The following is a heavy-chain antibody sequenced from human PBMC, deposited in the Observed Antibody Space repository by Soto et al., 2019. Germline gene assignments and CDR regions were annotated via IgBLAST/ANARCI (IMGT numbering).Heavy chain of an antibody. J-gene: IGHJ6*02. CDR1: GGTFSSYG. CDR2: IIPIFGTA. Sequence: QVQLVQSGAEVKKPGSSVKVSCKASGGTFSSYGISWVRQAPGQGLEGMGGIIPIFGTANYAQKFQGRVTITADESTSTAYMELSRLGSEDTAVYYCARAVEQSYYYYGMDVWGQGTTVTVSS. V-gene: IGHV1-69*12. CDR3: ARAVEQSYYYYGMDV.